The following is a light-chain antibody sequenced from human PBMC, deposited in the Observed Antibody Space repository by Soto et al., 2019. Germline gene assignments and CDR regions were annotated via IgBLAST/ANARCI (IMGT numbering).Light chain of an antibody. Sequence: QSALTQPASVSGSPGQSITISCTGTSNDVGSYKFVSWYQQYPGKAPKLIIFEVSKRPSGVSNRFSGSKSGKRASLTISGLQAEDEADYYCCSYTSTTFPYVFGSGTKVTVL. CDR3: CSYTSTTFPYV. J-gene: IGLJ1*01. CDR2: EVS. V-gene: IGLV2-23*02. CDR1: SNDVGSYKF.